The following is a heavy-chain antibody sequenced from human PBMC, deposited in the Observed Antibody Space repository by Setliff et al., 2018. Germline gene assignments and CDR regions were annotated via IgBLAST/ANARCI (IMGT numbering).Heavy chain of an antibody. Sequence: ASVNVSCKASANTFIAFYIHWVRQAPGQGLECMGWINPNSAGTNYAQKFQGRVTIAWDASITTANLDLSRLTSDDTASYYCAGVDVLTASPFWGLGTRVTVSS. CDR1: ANTFIAFY. CDR2: INPNSAGT. V-gene: IGHV1-2*02. CDR3: AGVDVLTASPF. D-gene: IGHD3-9*01. J-gene: IGHJ4*02.